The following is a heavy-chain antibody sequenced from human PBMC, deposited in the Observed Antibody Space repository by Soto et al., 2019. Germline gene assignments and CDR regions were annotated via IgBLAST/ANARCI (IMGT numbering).Heavy chain of an antibody. D-gene: IGHD2-15*01. V-gene: IGHV1-18*01. CDR1: GYTFTSYG. J-gene: IGHJ5*02. Sequence: QVQLVQSGAEVKKPGASVKVSCKASGYTFTSYGISWVRQAPGQGLEWMGWISAYNGNTNYAQKLQGRVTMTTDTSTSTADRELRSLGSGDTAVYYCARDGVVVVPSYNWFDPWGQGTLVTVSS. CDR2: ISAYNGNT. CDR3: ARDGVVVVPSYNWFDP.